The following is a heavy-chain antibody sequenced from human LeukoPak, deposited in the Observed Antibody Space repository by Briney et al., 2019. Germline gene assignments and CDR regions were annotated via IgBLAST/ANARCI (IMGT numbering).Heavy chain of an antibody. D-gene: IGHD3-10*01. J-gene: IGHJ4*02. CDR2: ISAYNGNT. Sequence: AAVKVSCTASGYTFTSYGISWVGQAPGQGLEWMGWISAYNGNTNYAQKLQGRVTITTDTSTSTAYMELRSLRSDDTAVHYCARTAPFGRFGELSSFVDYRGQGTLVTVSS. V-gene: IGHV1-18*04. CDR1: GYTFTSYG. CDR3: ARTAPFGRFGELSSFVDY.